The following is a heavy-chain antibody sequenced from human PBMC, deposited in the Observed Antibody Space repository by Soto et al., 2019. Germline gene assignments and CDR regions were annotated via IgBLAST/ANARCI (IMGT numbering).Heavy chain of an antibody. CDR1: GGSISSSNW. Sequence: SETLSLTCAVSGGSISSSNWWSWVRQPPGKGLEWIGEIYHSGSTKYNPSLKSRVSISVDKSKNQFSLKLSSVTAADTAVYYCASSRPQDYDFWSGYYYFDYWGQGTLVTVSS. CDR2: IYHSGST. CDR3: ASSRPQDYDFWSGYYYFDY. D-gene: IGHD3-3*01. J-gene: IGHJ4*02. V-gene: IGHV4-4*02.